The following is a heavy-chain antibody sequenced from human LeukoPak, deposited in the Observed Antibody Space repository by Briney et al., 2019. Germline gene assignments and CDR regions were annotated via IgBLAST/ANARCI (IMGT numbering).Heavy chain of an antibody. CDR1: GGTFSSYA. Sequence: SVKVSCTASGGTFSSYAISWVRQAPGQGLEWMGGIIPIFGTANYAQKFQGRVTITADESTSTAYMELSSLRSEDTAVYYCARGGHRGVIIQDAFDIWGQGTMVTVSS. V-gene: IGHV1-69*13. CDR3: ARGGHRGVIIQDAFDI. D-gene: IGHD3-10*01. CDR2: IIPIFGTA. J-gene: IGHJ3*02.